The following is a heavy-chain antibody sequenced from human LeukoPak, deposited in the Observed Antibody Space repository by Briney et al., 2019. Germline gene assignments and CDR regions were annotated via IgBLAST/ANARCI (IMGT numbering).Heavy chain of an antibody. V-gene: IGHV4-59*08. CDR1: GASISRYD. J-gene: IGHJ4*02. Sequence: SETLSLTCSVSGASISRYDCSWIRQPPGGGLEWIGYIYNRGTTNYNPSLKSRITMSMDTSKNQFSLNLMSVTAADTAVYYCVRLVVDSRGIKEVAVENWGQGTLVTVSS. CDR3: VRLVVDSRGIKEVAVEN. CDR2: IYNRGTT. D-gene: IGHD2-21*01.